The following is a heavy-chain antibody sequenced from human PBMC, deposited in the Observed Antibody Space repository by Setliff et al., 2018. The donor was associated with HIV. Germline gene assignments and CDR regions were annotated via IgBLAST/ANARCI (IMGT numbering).Heavy chain of an antibody. V-gene: IGHV3-30-3*01. CDR1: GFTFSSYA. CDR3: ARVDGYDTDY. Sequence: AGGSLRLSCAASGFTFSSYAMHWVRQAPGKGLEWVAVISYDGSNKYYADSVKGRFTISRDNSKNTLYLQMNSLRAEDTAVYYCARVDGYDTDYWGQGTLVTVSS. D-gene: IGHD5-12*01. CDR2: ISYDGSNK. J-gene: IGHJ4*02.